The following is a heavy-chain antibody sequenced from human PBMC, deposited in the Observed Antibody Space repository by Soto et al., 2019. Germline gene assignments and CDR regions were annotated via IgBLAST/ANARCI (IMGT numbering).Heavy chain of an antibody. CDR3: ARTEWFPPYFDY. J-gene: IGHJ4*02. V-gene: IGHV1-3*01. Sequence: ASVKVSCKASGYTFTSYALHCLRQAPGQGLEWMGWINAGDGSTKYSEHFQGRVTITLDTSATTVFVELTGLKSEDTAIYYCARTEWFPPYFDYWGQGSLVTVSS. D-gene: IGHD3-3*01. CDR2: INAGDGST. CDR1: GYTFTSYA.